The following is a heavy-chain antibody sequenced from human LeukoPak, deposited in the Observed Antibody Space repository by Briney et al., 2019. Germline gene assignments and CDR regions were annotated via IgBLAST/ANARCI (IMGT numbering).Heavy chain of an antibody. J-gene: IGHJ4*02. CDR2: INTDGTVT. D-gene: IGHD6-19*01. V-gene: IGHV3-74*01. CDR3: ARVLPNSGRYFDY. CDR1: GFTFSKYW. Sequence: TGGSLRLSCAASGFTFSKYWMLWVRQAPGKGLESVSRINTDGTVTTYADSVKGRFTISRDNAKNTLYLQMNSLRADDTAVYYCARVLPNSGRYFDYWGQGTLVTVSS.